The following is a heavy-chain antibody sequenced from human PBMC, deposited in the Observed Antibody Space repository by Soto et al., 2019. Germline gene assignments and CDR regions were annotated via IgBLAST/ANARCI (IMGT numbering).Heavy chain of an antibody. Sequence: QVQLVQSGAEVKKPGSSVKVSCQASGGTFSSYAISWVRQAPGQGLEWMGGIIPIFGTANYAQKFQGRVTITADESTSTAYMELSSLRSEDTAVYYCASTGYSGYEVNYYYYGMDVWGQGTTVTVSS. CDR1: GGTFSSYA. J-gene: IGHJ6*02. CDR2: IIPIFGTA. V-gene: IGHV1-69*01. CDR3: ASTGYSGYEVNYYYYGMDV. D-gene: IGHD5-12*01.